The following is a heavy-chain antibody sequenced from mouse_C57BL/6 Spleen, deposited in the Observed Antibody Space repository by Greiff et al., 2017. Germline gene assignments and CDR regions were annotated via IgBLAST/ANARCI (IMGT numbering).Heavy chain of an antibody. D-gene: IGHD3-2*02. Sequence: VQLQQSGPELVKPGASVKMSCKASGYTFTDYNMNWVKQSHGKSLEWIGYINPNNGGTSYNQKFKGKATMTVNKDSSTAYMGLRSLTSEDSAVYYCSRSAQDPWFAYWGQGTLVTVSA. CDR3: SRSAQDPWFAY. CDR1: GYTFTDYN. J-gene: IGHJ3*01. CDR2: INPNNGGT. V-gene: IGHV1-22*01.